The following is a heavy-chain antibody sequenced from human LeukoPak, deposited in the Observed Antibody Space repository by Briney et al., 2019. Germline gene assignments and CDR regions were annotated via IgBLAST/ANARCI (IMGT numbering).Heavy chain of an antibody. Sequence: PSETLSLTCIVSGGSISSSNYYWGWIRQSPGKGLEWIGSIYSRGSTYYNPSLKSRVIVSSDMSKNQFSLMLNSVTAADTAVYYCARDRGAVAGIGGWFDPWGQGTLVTVSS. CDR3: ARDRGAVAGIGGWFDP. J-gene: IGHJ5*02. CDR1: GGSISSSNYY. D-gene: IGHD6-19*01. V-gene: IGHV4-39*07. CDR2: IYSRGST.